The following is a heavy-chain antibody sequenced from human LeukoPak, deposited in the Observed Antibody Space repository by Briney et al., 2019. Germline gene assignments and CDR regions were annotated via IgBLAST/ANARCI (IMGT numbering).Heavy chain of an antibody. V-gene: IGHV3-49*03. CDR3: TRDRGAYNLYDY. CDR2: IRSKAYGETA. J-gene: IGHJ4*02. D-gene: IGHD1-1*01. CDR1: GFTFGDYA. Sequence: PGVSLRLSCTASGFTFGDYAMSWIRQAPEKGLEWVGFIRSKAYGETADYAASVKGRFTISRDDSKAIAYLQMNSLKTEDTAVYHCTRDRGAYNLYDYWGQGTLVTVSS.